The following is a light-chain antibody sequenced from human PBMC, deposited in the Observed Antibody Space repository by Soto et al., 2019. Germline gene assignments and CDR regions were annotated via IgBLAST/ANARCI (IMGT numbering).Light chain of an antibody. J-gene: IGLJ7*01. V-gene: IGLV2-14*01. CDR1: SSDVGGYNY. Sequence: QSVLTQHASVSGSPGQSITISCTGTSSDVGGYNYVSWYQQHPGKAPKLMIYEVSNRPSGVSNRFSGSKSGNTASLTISGLQAEDEADYYCSSYTSSSYGVFGGGTQLTVL. CDR2: EVS. CDR3: SSYTSSSYGV.